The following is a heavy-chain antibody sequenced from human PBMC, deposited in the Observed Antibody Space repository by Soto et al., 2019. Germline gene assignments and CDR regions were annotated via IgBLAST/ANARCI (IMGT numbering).Heavy chain of an antibody. CDR1: GFTFGSYG. J-gene: IGHJ4*02. CDR2: ILYNGTIK. D-gene: IGHD4-17*01. Sequence: GGSLRLSCVASGFTFGSYGMHWVRQAPGKGLEWVAYILYNGTIKSYGDSVKGRFIIPRDNTKSTMYLQMNSLRAEDTATYHCAKEMTTNPFEYWGQGALVTVSS. CDR3: AKEMTTNPFEY. V-gene: IGHV3-30*02.